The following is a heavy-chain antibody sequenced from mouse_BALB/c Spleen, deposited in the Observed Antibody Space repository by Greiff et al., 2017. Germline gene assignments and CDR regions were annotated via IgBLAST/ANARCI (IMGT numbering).Heavy chain of an antibody. CDR2: ISSGGSYT. CDR1: GFTFSSYG. CDR3: ARQGKRAMDY. J-gene: IGHJ4*01. V-gene: IGHV5-6*02. Sequence: DVKLVESGGDLVKPGGSLKLSCAASGFTFSSYGMSWVRQTPDKRLEWVATISSGGSYTYYPDSVKGRFTISRDNAKNTLYLQMSSLKSEDTAMYYCARQGKRAMDYWGQGTSVTVSS. D-gene: IGHD2-1*01.